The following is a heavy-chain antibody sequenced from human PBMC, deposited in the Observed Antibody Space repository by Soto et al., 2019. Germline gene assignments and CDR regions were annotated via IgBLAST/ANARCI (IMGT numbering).Heavy chain of an antibody. Sequence: ETLSLTCTVSGGSISSSSYYWGWIRQPPGKGLEWIGSIYYSGSTYYNPSLKSRVTISVDTSKNQFSLKLSSVTAADTAVYYCARHRSFGQLAPMGYGMDVWGQGTTVTVSS. CDR2: IYYSGST. J-gene: IGHJ6*02. CDR3: ARHRSFGQLAPMGYGMDV. V-gene: IGHV4-39*01. CDR1: GGSISSSSYY. D-gene: IGHD6-6*01.